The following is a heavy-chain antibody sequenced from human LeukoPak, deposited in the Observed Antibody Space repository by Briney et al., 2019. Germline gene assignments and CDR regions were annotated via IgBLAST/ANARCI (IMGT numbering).Heavy chain of an antibody. D-gene: IGHD2-2*01. Sequence: PGGSLRLSYAASGFTFSSYAMSWVRQAPGKGLEWVSAISGSGGSTYYADSVKGRFTISRDNSKNTLYLQMNSLRAEDTAVYYCAKAPKYCSSTSCHLDYWGQGTLVTVSS. CDR1: GFTFSSYA. J-gene: IGHJ4*02. CDR3: AKAPKYCSSTSCHLDY. CDR2: ISGSGGST. V-gene: IGHV3-23*01.